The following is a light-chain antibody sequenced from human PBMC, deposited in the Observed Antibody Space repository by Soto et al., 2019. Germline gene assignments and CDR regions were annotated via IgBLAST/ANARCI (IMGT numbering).Light chain of an antibody. CDR1: SSDVGAYNY. CDR2: EVS. Sequence: SVLTQPASVSGSPGQSITISCTGTSSDVGAYNYVSWYQQYLGKAPKLMIYEVSNRPSGISNRFSGSKSGNTASLTISGLQDEDEADYYCSSYTTSSTWVFGGGTKLTVL. V-gene: IGLV2-14*01. CDR3: SSYTTSSTWV. J-gene: IGLJ3*02.